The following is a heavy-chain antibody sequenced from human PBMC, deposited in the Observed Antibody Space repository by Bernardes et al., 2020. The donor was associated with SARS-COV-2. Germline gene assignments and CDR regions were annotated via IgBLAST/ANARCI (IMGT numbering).Heavy chain of an antibody. CDR2: VYDSGNT. Sequence: SETLSLTCIVSGGSSSSYYWGWIRKPPGKGLEWIGSVYDSGNTYYNPSLKSRVIISRDTSKSQFSLKLSSVTAADTAVYFCARLECGGDCYSFDYWGQGTLVTVSS. J-gene: IGHJ4*02. D-gene: IGHD2-21*02. V-gene: IGHV4-39*01. CDR3: ARLECGGDCYSFDY. CDR1: GGSSSSYY.